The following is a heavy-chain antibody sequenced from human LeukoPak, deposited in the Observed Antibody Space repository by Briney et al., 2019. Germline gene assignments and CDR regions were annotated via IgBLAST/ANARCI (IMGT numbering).Heavy chain of an antibody. V-gene: IGHV3-30*01. CDR1: GFTFSSYA. CDR3: ARDTGQQLVQAFDI. D-gene: IGHD6-13*01. CDR2: ISYDGSNK. J-gene: IGHJ3*02. Sequence: GRSLRLSCAASGFTFSSYAMHWVRQAPGKGLEWVAVISYDGSNKYYADSVKGRFTISRDNSKNTLYLQMNSLRAEDTAVYYCARDTGQQLVQAFDIWGQGTMVTVSS.